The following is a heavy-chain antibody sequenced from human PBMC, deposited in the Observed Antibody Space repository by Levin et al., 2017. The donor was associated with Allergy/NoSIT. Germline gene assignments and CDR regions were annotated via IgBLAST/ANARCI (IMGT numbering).Heavy chain of an antibody. CDR1: GFTLSSYA. Sequence: GGSLRLSCAASGFTLSSYAMHWVRLAPGKGLEGVAIIWNDGSRKYYADSVKGRFTISRDHSKNTVYLQMDSLRPDDTAVYYCAREEVYNTYYYYGLDVWGQGTTVTVSS. J-gene: IGHJ6*02. CDR2: IWNDGSRK. CDR3: AREEVYNTYYYYGLDV. V-gene: IGHV3-33*01. D-gene: IGHD1-1*01.